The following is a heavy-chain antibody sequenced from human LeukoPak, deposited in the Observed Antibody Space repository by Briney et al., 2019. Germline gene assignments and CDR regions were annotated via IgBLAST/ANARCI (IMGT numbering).Heavy chain of an antibody. CDR3: VKGGSSSHNWFDP. V-gene: IGHV3-30*02. CDR1: GFTFSDFG. CDR2: IRNDGSND. Sequence: GGSLRLSCAASGFTFSDFGMHWVRQAPGKGLEWVAFIRNDGSNDYYPDSVKGRFTISRDNSRTTLYLQMHSLRIEDTAVYYCVKGGSSSHNWFDPWGQGSLVTVSS. J-gene: IGHJ5*02. D-gene: IGHD6-13*01.